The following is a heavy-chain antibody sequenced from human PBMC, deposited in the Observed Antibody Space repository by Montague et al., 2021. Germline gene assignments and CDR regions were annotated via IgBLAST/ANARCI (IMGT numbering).Heavy chain of an antibody. Sequence: TLSLICTVSGGSINSGGYYWSWIRQLPGKGLEWIGYIFYSGNTYYNPSLKSRVTISVDTPKNQFSLKLSSVTAADTAVYYCARAEDYYGSGSYLGFDYWGQGTLVTVSS. CDR1: GGSINSGGYY. CDR3: ARAEDYYGSGSYLGFDY. J-gene: IGHJ4*02. CDR2: IFYSGNT. V-gene: IGHV4-31*03. D-gene: IGHD3-10*01.